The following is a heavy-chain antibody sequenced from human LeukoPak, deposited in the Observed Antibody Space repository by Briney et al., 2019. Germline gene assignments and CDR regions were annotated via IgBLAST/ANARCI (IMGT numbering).Heavy chain of an antibody. CDR1: GGSISSYY. V-gene: IGHV4-39*01. D-gene: IGHD3-22*01. Sequence: TPSETLSLTCTVSGGSISSYYWGWIRQPPGKGLEWIGSIYNSGSTYYNPSLKSRVTISVDTSKNQFSLKLSSVTAADTAVYFCARREYYDSSGYRWGQGTLVTVSS. CDR2: IYNSGST. CDR3: ARREYYDSSGYR. J-gene: IGHJ4*02.